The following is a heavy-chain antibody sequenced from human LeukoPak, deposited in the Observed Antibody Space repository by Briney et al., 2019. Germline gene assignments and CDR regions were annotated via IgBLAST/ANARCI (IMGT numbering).Heavy chain of an antibody. D-gene: IGHD4-17*01. CDR2: ISSSSSYI. J-gene: IGHJ3*02. Sequence: GGSLRLSCAASGFTFSSYAMSWVRQAPGKGLEWVSSISSSSSYIYYADSVKGRFTISRDNAKNSLYLQMNSLRAEDTAVYYCARESGYGDYDGAPDAFDIWGQGTMVTVSS. CDR1: GFTFSSYA. CDR3: ARESGYGDYDGAPDAFDI. V-gene: IGHV3-21*01.